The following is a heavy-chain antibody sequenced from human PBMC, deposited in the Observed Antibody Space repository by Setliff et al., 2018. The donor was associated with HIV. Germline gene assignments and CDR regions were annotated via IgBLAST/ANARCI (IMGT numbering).Heavy chain of an antibody. CDR1: GGSISSYY. V-gene: IGHV4-59*12. CDR3: VRASLPGNHVFFDY. J-gene: IGHJ4*02. CDR2: VYYDGST. Sequence: PSETLSLTCTVSGGSISSYYWSWIRQPPGKGLEWIGYVYYDGSTKHNPSLESRVTISVDTSKNQFSLKLTSVTAADTAVYYCVRASLPGNHVFFDYWGQGRLVTVSS.